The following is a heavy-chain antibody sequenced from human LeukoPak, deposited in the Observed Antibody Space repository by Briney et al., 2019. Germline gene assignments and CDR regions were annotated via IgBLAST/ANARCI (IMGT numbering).Heavy chain of an antibody. Sequence: PGGSLRLSCAASGFTFSSYAMSWVRQAPGKGLEWVSAISGGGGSTYYADSVKGRFTISRDNSKNTLYLQMNSLRAEDTAVYYCAKGTANWGSYYMDVWGKGTTVTVSS. CDR3: AKGTANWGSYYMDV. CDR1: GFTFSSYA. V-gene: IGHV3-23*01. D-gene: IGHD7-27*01. J-gene: IGHJ6*03. CDR2: ISGGGGST.